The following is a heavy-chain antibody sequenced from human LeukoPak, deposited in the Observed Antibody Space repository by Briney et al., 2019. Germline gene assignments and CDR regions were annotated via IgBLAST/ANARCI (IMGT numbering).Heavy chain of an antibody. Sequence: ASVKVSCKTSGYTFISYGISWVRQAPGQGLEWMGWISTDNGNTNYAQNLQDRVTMTTETSTRTVYMELRSLRSDDTAVYYCARYCSSTSCYAEDYYMDVWGKGTTVTVSS. J-gene: IGHJ6*03. CDR3: ARYCSSTSCYAEDYYMDV. CDR2: ISTDNGNT. CDR1: GYTFISYG. D-gene: IGHD2-2*01. V-gene: IGHV1-18*01.